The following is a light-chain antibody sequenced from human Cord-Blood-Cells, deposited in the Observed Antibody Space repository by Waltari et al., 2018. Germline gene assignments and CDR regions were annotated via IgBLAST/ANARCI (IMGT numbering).Light chain of an antibody. CDR1: QSGRSY. Sequence: EIVLTQSPATLSLSPGERATISCRASQSGRSYLAWYQQKPGQAPRRLIYDASNRATGIPARFSGSGSGTDFTLTISSLEPEDFAVYYCQQRSNWPPITFGQGTRLEIK. CDR3: QQRSNWPPIT. V-gene: IGKV3-11*01. J-gene: IGKJ5*01. CDR2: DAS.